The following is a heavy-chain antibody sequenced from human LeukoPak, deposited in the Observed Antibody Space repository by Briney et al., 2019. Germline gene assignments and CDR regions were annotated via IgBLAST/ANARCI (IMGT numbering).Heavy chain of an antibody. J-gene: IGHJ6*02. CDR1: GFTFSNHW. Sequence: GGSLRLSCAASGFTFSNHWMSWVRQAPGKGLEWVADINQDGSEKYYVDSVKGRFTVSRDNAKNSLDLQMNTLRAEDTAVYYCARRKLTYYYGMDVWGQGTTVTVSS. V-gene: IGHV3-7*01. CDR3: ARRKLTYYYGMDV. CDR2: INQDGSEK. D-gene: IGHD1-7*01.